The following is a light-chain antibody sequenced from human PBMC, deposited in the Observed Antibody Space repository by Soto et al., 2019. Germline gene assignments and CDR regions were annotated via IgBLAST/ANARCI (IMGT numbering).Light chain of an antibody. Sequence: QSALTQPASVSGSPGQSITISCTGTSSDVGSYNLVSWYQQHPGKAPKLMIYEVSKRPSGVSNRFSGSKSGNTASLTISGLPAEDGADYYCCSYAGSSTHVVFGGGTKLTVL. CDR1: SSDVGSYNL. CDR3: CSYAGSSTHVV. J-gene: IGLJ2*01. V-gene: IGLV2-23*02. CDR2: EVS.